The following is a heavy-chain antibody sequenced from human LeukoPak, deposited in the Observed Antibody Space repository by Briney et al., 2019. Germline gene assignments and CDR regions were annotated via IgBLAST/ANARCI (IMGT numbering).Heavy chain of an antibody. CDR2: IYSRGNT. D-gene: IGHD2-15*01. CDR3: ARSNVATHAFDI. Sequence: SQTLSLTCTVSGDSISSGYYYWNWIRQPAGKGLEWIGRIYSRGNTDHNPSLKSRVTMSIDTSKNQFSLKVSSVTAADTAVYWCARSNVATHAFDIWGQGTLVNVSS. V-gene: IGHV4-61*02. CDR1: GDSISSGYYY. J-gene: IGHJ3*02.